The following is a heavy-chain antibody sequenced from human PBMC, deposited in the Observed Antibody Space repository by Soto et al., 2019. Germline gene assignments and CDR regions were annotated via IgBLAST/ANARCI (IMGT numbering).Heavy chain of an antibody. D-gene: IGHD5-18*01. J-gene: IGHJ4*02. CDR1: GFTFSSYG. Sequence: QGQLVESGGSVVQPGRSLRLSCAASGFTFSSYGMHWVRQAPGKGLEWVAVIWYDGSNKYYADSVKGRFTISRDNSKNTLYLQMNSLRAEDTAVYYCARGYSYPSGSFDYWGQGTLVTVSS. CDR2: IWYDGSNK. V-gene: IGHV3-33*01. CDR3: ARGYSYPSGSFDY.